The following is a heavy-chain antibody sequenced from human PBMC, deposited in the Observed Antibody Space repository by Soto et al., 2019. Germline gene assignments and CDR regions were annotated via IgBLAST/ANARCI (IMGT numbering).Heavy chain of an antibody. CDR3: ARPTYYYDSSGPPAY. J-gene: IGHJ4*02. CDR1: GFTFSSYS. V-gene: IGHV3-21*01. Sequence: GGSLRLSCAASGFTFSSYSMNWVRQAPGKGLEWVSSITSSGSYIYYGDSVKGRFTISRDNAKNSLYLQMNSLRAEDTGVYYCARPTYYYDSSGPPAYWGQGTLVTVSS. CDR2: ITSSGSYI. D-gene: IGHD3-22*01.